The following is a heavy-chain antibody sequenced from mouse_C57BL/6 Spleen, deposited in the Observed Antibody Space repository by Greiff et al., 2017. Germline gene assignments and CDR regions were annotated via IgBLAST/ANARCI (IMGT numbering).Heavy chain of an antibody. CDR3: ARWDDPDD. CDR1: GYTFTDYK. J-gene: IGHJ2*01. V-gene: IGHV1-22*01. D-gene: IGHD2-3*01. Sequence: EVQLQQSGPELVKPGASVKMSCKASGYTFTDYKMNWVKQSPGKSLEWIGNINPNNGGTSYNQKFKGKATLTVNQSSSTAYMELRSLTSEDSAVYYCARWDDPDDWGQGTTLTVSS. CDR2: INPNNGGT.